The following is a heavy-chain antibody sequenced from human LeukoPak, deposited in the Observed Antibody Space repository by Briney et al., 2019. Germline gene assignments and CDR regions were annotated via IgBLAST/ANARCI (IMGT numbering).Heavy chain of an antibody. CDR2: INHSGST. D-gene: IGHD3-3*01. Sequence: PSETLSLTCAVYGGSFSGYYWSWIRQPPGKGLEWIGEINHSGSTNYNPSLKSRVTISVDTSKNQFSLKLSSVTAADTAVYYCARGRNYDFWSGLTGYYMDVWGKGTTVTVSS. J-gene: IGHJ6*03. V-gene: IGHV4-34*01. CDR1: GGSFSGYY. CDR3: ARGRNYDFWSGLTGYYMDV.